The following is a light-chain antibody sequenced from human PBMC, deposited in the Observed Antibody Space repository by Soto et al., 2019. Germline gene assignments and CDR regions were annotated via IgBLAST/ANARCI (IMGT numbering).Light chain of an antibody. Sequence: EIVMTQSPATLSVSPGEGATLSFRASQSIDTNLAWYQQKPGQAPRLLIYGASNRATGIPDRFSGSGSGTDFTLTISRLEPEDFAVYYCQQYGSSGTFGQGTKVDIK. V-gene: IGKV3-20*01. CDR2: GAS. J-gene: IGKJ1*01. CDR3: QQYGSSGT. CDR1: QSIDTN.